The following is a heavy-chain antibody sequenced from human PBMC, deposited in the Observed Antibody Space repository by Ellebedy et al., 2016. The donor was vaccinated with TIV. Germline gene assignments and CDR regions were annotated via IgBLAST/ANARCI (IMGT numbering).Heavy chain of an antibody. D-gene: IGHD5-12*01. CDR2: ITASGAGT. J-gene: IGHJ4*02. CDR1: GFIFNTYA. Sequence: GGSLRLSCAASGFIFNTYAMSWVRQAPGKGLEWVSAITASGAGTYYVDSVKGRFTISRDNSKNTLNLQMNSLRPKDTAVYYCAKGKEAGYDLDYWGQGTLVTVSS. CDR3: AKGKEAGYDLDY. V-gene: IGHV3-23*01.